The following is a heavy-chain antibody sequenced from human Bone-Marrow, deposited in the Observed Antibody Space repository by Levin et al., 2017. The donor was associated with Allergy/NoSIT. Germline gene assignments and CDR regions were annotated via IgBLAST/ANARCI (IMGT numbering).Heavy chain of an antibody. J-gene: IGHJ5*02. V-gene: IGHV4-34*01. CDR2: INHSGST. CDR1: GGSFSGYY. CDR3: ARNYSSGWDNWFDP. D-gene: IGHD6-19*01. Sequence: SETLSLTCAVYGGSFSGYYWSWIRQPPGKGLEWIGEINHSGSTNYNPSLKSRVTISVDTSKNQFSLKLSSVTAADTAVYYCARNYSSGWDNWFDPWGQGTLVTVSS.